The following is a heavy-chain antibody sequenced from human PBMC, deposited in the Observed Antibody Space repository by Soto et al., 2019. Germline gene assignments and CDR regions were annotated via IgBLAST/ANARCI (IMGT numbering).Heavy chain of an antibody. V-gene: IGHV4-31*03. CDR1: GVSISLGGYY. CDR3: ARGGSSGYA. J-gene: IGHJ5*02. CDR2: IYFSGST. D-gene: IGHD6-6*01. Sequence: QLQLQESGPGLVKPSQPLSLTCNVSGVSISLGGYYWSWIRQHPGKGLEWIGHIYFSGSTYYSPSLKSRVTMSVDESNNQFSRRLSSVTAADSAVYFCARGGSSGYAWGQGTLVTVSS.